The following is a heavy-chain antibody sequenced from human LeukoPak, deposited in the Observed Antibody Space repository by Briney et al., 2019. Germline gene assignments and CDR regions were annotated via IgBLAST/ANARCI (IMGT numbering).Heavy chain of an antibody. CDR3: AKGGATVIDY. Sequence: GGSLRLSCAASGFTFSNYWMHWVRPAPGKGLVWVSRINSDGSSTTSADSVKGRFTISRDNAKNTLYLQMNSLRAEDTAVYYCAKGGATVIDYWGQGTLVIVSS. D-gene: IGHD4-17*01. V-gene: IGHV3-74*01. CDR1: GFTFSNYW. J-gene: IGHJ4*02. CDR2: INSDGSST.